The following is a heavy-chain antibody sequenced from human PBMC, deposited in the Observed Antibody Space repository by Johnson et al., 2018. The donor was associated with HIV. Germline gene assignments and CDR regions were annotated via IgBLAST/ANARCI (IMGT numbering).Heavy chain of an antibody. Sequence: MQLVESGGGLVQPGGSLRLSCAASGFTFSNNYMCWVRQAPGKGLEWFSLISWDGGSTGYADSVKGRFTISRDNSKNTLYLQMNSLRAEDTAVYYCARVAPAHDAFDIWGQGTMVTVSS. CDR1: GFTFSNNY. D-gene: IGHD2-2*01. J-gene: IGHJ3*02. V-gene: IGHV3-23*04. CDR3: ARVAPAHDAFDI. CDR2: ISWDGGST.